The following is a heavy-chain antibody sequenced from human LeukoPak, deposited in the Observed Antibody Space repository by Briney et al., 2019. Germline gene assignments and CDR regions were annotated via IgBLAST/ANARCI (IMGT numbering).Heavy chain of an antibody. J-gene: IGHJ4*02. V-gene: IGHV4-59*01. Sequence: SETLSLTCTVSGGSINSYYWSWIRQIPGKGLEWIGYISYSGSTNYNPSLKSRVTISLGTSKNQFFLKLNSVTAADTALYYCARGNADWGQGTLVTVSS. CDR1: GGSINSYY. CDR3: ARGNAD. CDR2: ISYSGST.